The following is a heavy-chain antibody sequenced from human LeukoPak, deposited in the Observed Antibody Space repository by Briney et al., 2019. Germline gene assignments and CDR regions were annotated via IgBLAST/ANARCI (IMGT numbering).Heavy chain of an antibody. CDR1: GFTFSSYS. V-gene: IGHV3-21*01. CDR2: ISSSSSYI. J-gene: IGHJ4*02. Sequence: GGSLRLSCAASGFTFSSYSMNWVRQAPGKGLEWVSSISSSSSYIYYADSVKGRFTISRDNAKNSLYLQMNSLRAEDTAVYYCARDKGMVRGVLNWGQGTLVTVSS. D-gene: IGHD3-10*01. CDR3: ARDKGMVRGVLN.